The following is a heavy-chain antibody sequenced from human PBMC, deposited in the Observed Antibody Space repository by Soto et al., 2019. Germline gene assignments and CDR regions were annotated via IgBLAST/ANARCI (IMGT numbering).Heavy chain of an antibody. D-gene: IGHD1-20*01. CDR2: TYYRSKWKY. CDR3: AREGTSYNWKWKNDVDS. Sequence: QVQLQQSGPGLVKPSQTLSLTCAISGDSVSSNDAAWNWIRQSPSRGLEWLGRTYYRSKWKYDYAEFVKSRISINPDTSKNQFSLQLNSVTPEDTAVYYCAREGTSYNWKWKNDVDSWGHGTLVTISS. V-gene: IGHV6-1*01. CDR1: GDSVSSNDAA. J-gene: IGHJ3*01.